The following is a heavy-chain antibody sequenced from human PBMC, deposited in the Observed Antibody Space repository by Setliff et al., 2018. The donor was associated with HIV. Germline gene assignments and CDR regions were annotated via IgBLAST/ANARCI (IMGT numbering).Heavy chain of an antibody. D-gene: IGHD1-26*01. CDR3: ARGSYYEYYYYMDV. V-gene: IGHV4-4*07. CDR1: GGSISSYY. J-gene: IGHJ6*03. Sequence: SLTCTVSGGSISSYYWSWIRQPAGKGLEWIGRIYTSGSTNYNPSLKSRVTMSVDTSKNQFSLKLSSVTAADTAVYYCARGSYYEYYYYMDVWGKGTTVTVSS. CDR2: IYTSGST.